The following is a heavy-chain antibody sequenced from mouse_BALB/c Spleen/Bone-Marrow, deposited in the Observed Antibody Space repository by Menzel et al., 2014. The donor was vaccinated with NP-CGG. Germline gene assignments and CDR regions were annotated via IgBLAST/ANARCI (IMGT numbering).Heavy chain of an antibody. CDR3: ARRGYYGNYYYAMDY. J-gene: IGHJ4*01. CDR1: GFNIKDTY. CDR2: IDPANGNT. V-gene: IGHV14-3*02. D-gene: IGHD2-1*01. Sequence: VQLQQSGAELVKPGASVKLSCTASGFNIKDTYMHWVKQRPEQGLEWIGRIDPANGNTKYDLKFQGKATITADTSSNTAYLQLSSLTSEDTAVYYCARRGYYGNYYYAMDYWGQGTSVTVSS.